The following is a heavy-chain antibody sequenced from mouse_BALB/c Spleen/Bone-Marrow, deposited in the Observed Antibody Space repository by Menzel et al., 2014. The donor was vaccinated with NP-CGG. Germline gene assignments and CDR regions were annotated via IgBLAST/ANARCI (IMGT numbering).Heavy chain of an antibody. V-gene: IGHV7-3*02. CDR2: IRNKANGYTT. Sequence: EVMLVESGGGLVQPGGSLRLSCATSGFTFTDCYMSWVRQPPGKALEWLGFIRNKANGYTTEYGASVKGRFTISRDNSQSILYLQMNTLRAEDSATYYCARDDYYAMDYWGQGTSVTVSS. J-gene: IGHJ4*01. CDR3: ARDDYYAMDY. CDR1: GFTFTDCY.